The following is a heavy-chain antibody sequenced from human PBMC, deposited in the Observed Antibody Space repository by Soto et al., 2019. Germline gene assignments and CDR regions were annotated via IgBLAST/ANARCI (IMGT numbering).Heavy chain of an antibody. CDR2: SDLDIGDT. CDR3: ALELTGPAGFDS. CDR1: GHTFTGHH. Sequence: QVQMVQSGAEVKKPGASVKVSCKASGHTFTGHHMHWVRQAPGQGLEWMGLSDLDIGDTKYAQKFHGRVTSTSDTSITTADMELRGLSSDDTAVYYCALELTGPAGFDSWGQGTLVTFSS. J-gene: IGHJ4*02. D-gene: IGHD7-27*01. V-gene: IGHV1-2*02.